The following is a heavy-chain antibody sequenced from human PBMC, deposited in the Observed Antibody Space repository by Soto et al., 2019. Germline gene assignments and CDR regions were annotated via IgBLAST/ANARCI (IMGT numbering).Heavy chain of an antibody. CDR1: GGSISSYY. D-gene: IGHD2-2*01. CDR3: AGGVPAAMPVNWFDP. J-gene: IGHJ5*02. Sequence: QVQLQESGPGLVKPSETLSLTCTVSGGSISSYYWSWIRQPPGKGLEWIGYIYYSGSTNYNPSLKSRVTISVDTSKNQFSLKLSSVTAADTAVYYCAGGVPAAMPVNWFDPWGQGTLVTVSS. CDR2: IYYSGST. V-gene: IGHV4-59*08.